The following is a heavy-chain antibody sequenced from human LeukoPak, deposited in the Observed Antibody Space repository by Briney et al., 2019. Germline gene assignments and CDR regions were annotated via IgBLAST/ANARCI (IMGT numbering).Heavy chain of an antibody. D-gene: IGHD3-10*01. V-gene: IGHV4-34*01. CDR1: GGSFSGYY. CDR2: INHSGST. CDR3: ARPALYYYGSGSYWYNWFDP. J-gene: IGHJ5*02. Sequence: SETLSLTCALYGGSFSGYYWSWIRQPPGKGLEWIGEINHSGSTNYNPSLKSRVTISVDTSRNQFSLKLSSVTAADTAVYYCARPALYYYGSGSYWYNWFDPWGQGTLVTVSS.